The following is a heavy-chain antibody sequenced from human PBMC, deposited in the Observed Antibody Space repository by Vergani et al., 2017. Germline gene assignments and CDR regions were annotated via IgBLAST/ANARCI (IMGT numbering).Heavy chain of an antibody. Sequence: EVQLVESGGGLVQPGRSLRLSCAASGLTFDDYAMHWVRQAPGKGLEWVSGISWNSGSIGYADSVKGRFTISRDNAKNSLYLQMNSLRAEDMALYYCAKVMVAAGAWDAFDIWGQGTMVTVSS. V-gene: IGHV3-9*03. CDR3: AKVMVAAGAWDAFDI. J-gene: IGHJ3*02. CDR1: GLTFDDYA. CDR2: ISWNSGSI. D-gene: IGHD6-13*01.